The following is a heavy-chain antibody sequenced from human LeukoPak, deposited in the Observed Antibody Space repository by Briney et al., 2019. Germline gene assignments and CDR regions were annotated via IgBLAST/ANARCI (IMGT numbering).Heavy chain of an antibody. CDR1: GFTFSSYG. Sequence: PGRSLRLSCAASGFTFSSYGMHWVRQAPGKGLEWVAVIWYDGSNEYYADFVKDRFTISRDNSKNTLYLQMNSLRAEDTAVYYCARAWVVTATYYFDYWGQGTLVTVSS. D-gene: IGHD2-21*02. V-gene: IGHV3-33*01. CDR3: ARAWVVTATYYFDY. CDR2: IWYDGSNE. J-gene: IGHJ4*02.